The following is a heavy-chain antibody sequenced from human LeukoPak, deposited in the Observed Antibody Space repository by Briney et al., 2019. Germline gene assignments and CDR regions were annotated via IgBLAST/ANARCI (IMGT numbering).Heavy chain of an antibody. Sequence: SETLSLTCTVSGGSISSSSYYWGWIRQPPGKGLEWIGSIYYSGSTYYNPSLKSRVTISVDTSKNQFSLKLSSVTAADTAVYYCARQAPRKSYDFWSGYGPAAADYWGQGTLVTVPS. CDR1: GGSISSSSYY. V-gene: IGHV4-39*01. CDR2: IYYSGST. J-gene: IGHJ4*02. D-gene: IGHD3-3*01. CDR3: ARQAPRKSYDFWSGYGPAAADY.